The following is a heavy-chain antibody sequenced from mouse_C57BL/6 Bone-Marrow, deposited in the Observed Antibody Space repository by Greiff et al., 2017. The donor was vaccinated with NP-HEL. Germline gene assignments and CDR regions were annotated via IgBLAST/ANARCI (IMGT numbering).Heavy chain of an antibody. J-gene: IGHJ4*01. CDR1: GYTFTSYW. D-gene: IGHD2-3*01. Sequence: VQLQQPGAELVMPGASVKLSCKASGYTFTSYWMHWVKQRPGQGLEWIGEIDPSDSYTNYNQKFKGKSTLTVDKSSSTAYMQLSSLTSEDSAVYYCARDIYDGWGYYAMDYWGQGTSVTVSS. CDR2: IDPSDSYT. V-gene: IGHV1-69*01. CDR3: ARDIYDGWGYYAMDY.